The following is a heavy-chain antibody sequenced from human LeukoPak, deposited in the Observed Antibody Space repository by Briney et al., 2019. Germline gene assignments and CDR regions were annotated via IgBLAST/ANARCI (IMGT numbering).Heavy chain of an antibody. V-gene: IGHV3-48*03. J-gene: IGHJ6*02. D-gene: IGHD3-10*01. CDR3: AKDGWGYYGSGSYYNYYYGMDV. CDR2: ISTGSSAI. CDR1: GFTFSSYE. Sequence: PGGSLRLSCAASGFTFSSYEMNWVRQAPGKGLEWVSYISTGSSAIFYADSVKGRFTISRDNSKNTLYLQMNSLRAEDTAVYYCAKDGWGYYGSGSYYNYYYGMDVWGQGTTFTVSS.